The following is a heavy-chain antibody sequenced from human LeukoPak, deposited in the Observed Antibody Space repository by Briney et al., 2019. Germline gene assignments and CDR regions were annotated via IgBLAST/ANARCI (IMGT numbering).Heavy chain of an antibody. Sequence: GGSLRLSCAASGFTFSSYWMSWVRQAPGKGLEWVANIKQDGSDKYYVDSVKGRFTISRDNAKNSLYLQMNSRRAEDTAVYYCVLGRAAFDIWGQGTMVTVSS. D-gene: IGHD1-26*01. J-gene: IGHJ3*02. CDR2: IKQDGSDK. CDR3: VLGRAAFDI. V-gene: IGHV3-7*01. CDR1: GFTFSSYW.